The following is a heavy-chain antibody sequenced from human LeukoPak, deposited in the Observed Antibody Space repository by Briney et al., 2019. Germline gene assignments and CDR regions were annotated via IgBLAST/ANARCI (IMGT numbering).Heavy chain of an antibody. D-gene: IGHD2-2*01. CDR2: IYYSGSS. CDR1: GGSISSSSSY. V-gene: IGHV4-39*07. Sequence: PSETLSLTCSVSGGSISSSSSYWGWIRQPPGKGLEWIGSIYYSGSSFDNPALKSRVTISVDTSKNQFSLKLSSVTAADTAVYYCAREDIVVVPAALDYYYYMDVWGKGTTVTISS. J-gene: IGHJ6*03. CDR3: AREDIVVVPAALDYYYYMDV.